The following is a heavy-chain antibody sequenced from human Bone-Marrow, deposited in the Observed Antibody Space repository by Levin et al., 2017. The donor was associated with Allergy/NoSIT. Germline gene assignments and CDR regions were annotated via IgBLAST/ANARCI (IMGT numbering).Heavy chain of an antibody. CDR2: ISNSDTAV. CDR1: GFVFSNYY. CDR3: ARDRTPNSAAMEFDP. Sequence: GGSLRLSCATSGFVFSNYYMSWIRQAPGKGLEWIAYISNSDTAVYYADSVKGRFTISRDTAKHSLYLQMNSLRDEDTAGYYCARDRTPNSAAMEFDPWGRGTLVTVSS. J-gene: IGHJ5*02. D-gene: IGHD1/OR15-1a*01. V-gene: IGHV3-11*01.